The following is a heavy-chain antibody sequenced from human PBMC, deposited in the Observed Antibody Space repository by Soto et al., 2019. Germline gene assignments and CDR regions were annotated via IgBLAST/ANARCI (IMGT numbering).Heavy chain of an antibody. Sequence: PSETLSLTCTVSGDSIRSYYWSWIRQPPGKGLEWIGYIYDSGSTNCNPSLKSRVTISVDTSKSQFSLKLSSVTAADTAVYYCARDRAYYESSGLYFDYWGQGTLVTVSS. CDR2: IYDSGST. J-gene: IGHJ4*02. D-gene: IGHD3-22*01. CDR1: GDSIRSYY. CDR3: ARDRAYYESSGLYFDY. V-gene: IGHV4-59*01.